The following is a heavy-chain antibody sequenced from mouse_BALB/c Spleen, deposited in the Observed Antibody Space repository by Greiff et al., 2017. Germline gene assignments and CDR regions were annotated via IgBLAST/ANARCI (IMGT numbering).Heavy chain of an antibody. CDR1: GFSLTSYG. V-gene: IGHV2-9*02. J-gene: IGHJ2*01. Sequence: VKLQESGPGLVAPSQSLSITCTVSGFSLTSYGVHWVRQPPGKGLEWLGVIWAGGSTNYNSALMSRLSISKDNSKSQVFLKMNSLQTDDTAMYYCARARDYDGGTFDYWGQGTTLTVSS. D-gene: IGHD2-4*01. CDR2: IWAGGST. CDR3: ARARDYDGGTFDY.